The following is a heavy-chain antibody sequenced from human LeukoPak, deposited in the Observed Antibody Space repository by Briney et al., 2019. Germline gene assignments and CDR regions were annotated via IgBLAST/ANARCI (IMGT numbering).Heavy chain of an antibody. Sequence: PGRSLRLSCAASGFTFSSYGMHWVRQAPGKGLEWLSYISRGSSTIYYAGSVKGRFTISRDNAKSSLYLQMNSLRAEDTAVYYCANSREYSYGFDYWGQGTLVTVSS. V-gene: IGHV3-48*01. CDR2: ISRGSSTI. D-gene: IGHD5-18*01. CDR3: ANSREYSYGFDY. CDR1: GFTFSSYG. J-gene: IGHJ4*02.